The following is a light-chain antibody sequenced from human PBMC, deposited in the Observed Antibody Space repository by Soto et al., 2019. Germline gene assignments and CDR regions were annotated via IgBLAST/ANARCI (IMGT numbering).Light chain of an antibody. J-gene: IGKJ3*01. V-gene: IGKV3-15*01. CDR1: QSIRTN. CDR3: QQYYDWPTEVT. Sequence: EIVLTQSPATLSVSPGERVTLSCRAGQSIRTNVAWYQQKPGQAPRLLIYASSIRAPGIPDRFSGSGSGTEFSFAISSLQSEDFAVYFCQQYYDWPTEVTCGPGTKVDIK. CDR2: ASS.